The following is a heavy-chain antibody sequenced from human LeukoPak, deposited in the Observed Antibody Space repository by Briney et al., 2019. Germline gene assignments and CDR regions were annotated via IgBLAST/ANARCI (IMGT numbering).Heavy chain of an antibody. J-gene: IGHJ4*02. CDR3: ARAPAYGDYPDY. CDR2: INPSGGST. Sequence: GASVTVSCTASGYTFTSYYMHWVRQAPGQGLEWMGIINPSGGSTSYAQKFQGRVTMTRDTSTSTVYMELSSLRSEDTAVYYCARAPAYGDYPDYWGQGTLVTVSS. V-gene: IGHV1-46*01. CDR1: GYTFTSYY. D-gene: IGHD4-17*01.